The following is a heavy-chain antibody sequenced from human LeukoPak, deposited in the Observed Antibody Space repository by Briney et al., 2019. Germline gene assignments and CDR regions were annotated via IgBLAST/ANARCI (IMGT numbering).Heavy chain of an antibody. CDR1: GGSFSGYY. CDR3: PRHYERRLTGTEAHFGY. CDR2: INHSGST. V-gene: IGHV4-34*01. Sequence: SETLSLTCAVYGGSFSGYYWSWIRQPPGKGLEWIGEINHSGSTNYSRSRRSRVTISVDTSKNQFSLSVTSVTPPDTAVYYYPRHYERRLTGTEAHFGYWGQGTLVTVSS. D-gene: IGHD1-20*01. J-gene: IGHJ4*02.